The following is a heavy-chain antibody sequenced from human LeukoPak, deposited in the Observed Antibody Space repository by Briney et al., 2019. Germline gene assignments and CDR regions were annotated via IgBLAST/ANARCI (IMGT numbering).Heavy chain of an antibody. CDR1: GGSISSSSYY. D-gene: IGHD3-22*01. CDR3: AAGITMMG. CDR2: IYYSGST. V-gene: IGHV4-39*01. Sequence: SETLSLTCTVSGGSISSSSYYWGWIRQPPGKGLEWIGSIYYSGSTYYNPSLKSRVTISVDTSKNQFSLKLSSVTAADTAVYYCAAGITMMGWGQGTLVTVSS. J-gene: IGHJ4*02.